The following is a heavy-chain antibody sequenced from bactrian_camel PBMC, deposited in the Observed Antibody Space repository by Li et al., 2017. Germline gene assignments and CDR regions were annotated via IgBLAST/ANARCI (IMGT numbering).Heavy chain of an antibody. D-gene: IGHD2*01. CDR3: AAGGRWDCDPRGDFGY. V-gene: IGHV3S31*01. CDR2: IHVGGYHT. Sequence: VQLVESGGGLVQPGGSLRPSCAASGYTFMRASVGWYRQAPGKEREGVAAIHVGGYHTYYGDSVKGRFTISKDTAKNTLYLQMDSLTPEDTAMYYCAAGGRWDCDPRGDFGYWGRGTQVTVS. J-gene: IGHJ6*01. CDR1: GYTFMRAS.